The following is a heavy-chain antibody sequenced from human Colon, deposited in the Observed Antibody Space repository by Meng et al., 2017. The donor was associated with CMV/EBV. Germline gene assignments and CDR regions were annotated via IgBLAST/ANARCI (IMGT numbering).Heavy chain of an antibody. CDR3: AKEFVLGTHLDH. Sequence: GGSLRLSCAASGFTFSTYGMSWVRQAPGKGLEWVAFIRYDGTKADYADSVTGRFTISRDNAKSSLHLQMTSLRAEDTAVYYCAKEFVLGTHLDHWGQGTLVTVSS. CDR2: IRYDGTKA. V-gene: IGHV3-30*02. D-gene: IGHD2-21*02. CDR1: GFTFSTYG. J-gene: IGHJ4*02.